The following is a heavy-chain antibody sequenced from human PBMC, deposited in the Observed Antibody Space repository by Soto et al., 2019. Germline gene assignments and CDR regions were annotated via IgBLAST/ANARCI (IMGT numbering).Heavy chain of an antibody. Sequence: GGSLRLSCAASGFTFSSYAMSWVRQAPGKGLEWVSAISGSGGSTYYADSVKGRFTISRDNSKNTLYLQMNSLRAEDTAVYYCAKDRRAAAGPSDAFDIWGQGTMVTVSS. D-gene: IGHD6-13*01. CDR3: AKDRRAAAGPSDAFDI. J-gene: IGHJ3*02. V-gene: IGHV3-23*01. CDR2: ISGSGGST. CDR1: GFTFSSYA.